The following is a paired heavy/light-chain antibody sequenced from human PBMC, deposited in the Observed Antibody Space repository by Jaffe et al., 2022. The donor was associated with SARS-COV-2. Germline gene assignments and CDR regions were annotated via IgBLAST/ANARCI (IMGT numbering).Light chain of an antibody. CDR3: SSHIRTTVI. CDR1: TPDINGYNY. J-gene: IGLJ2*01. CDR2: DIS. V-gene: IGLV2-14*03. Sequence: QSALTQPASVSGSPGQSITISCTGLTPDINGYNYVSWYQQHPGKAPALIIYDISNRPSGVSDRFSGSKSGNTASLTISGLQAEDEADYYCSSHIRTTVIFGGGTTLTVL.
Heavy chain of an antibody. CDR3: ARAVAVQYFDWLGRDAFLV. D-gene: IGHD3-9*01. J-gene: IGHJ3*01. Sequence: QVQLAQSGAEVKKPGASVKVSCETSGYTFTEYAIHWVRQATGQGLEWMGKLNPDTGDTVSALKFQGRVTMTRDTSLKTAYMELSNLRSDDTAVYFCARAVAVQYFDWLGRDAFLVWGQGTMVTVSS. V-gene: IGHV1-8*01. CDR1: GYTFTEYA. CDR2: LNPDTGDT.